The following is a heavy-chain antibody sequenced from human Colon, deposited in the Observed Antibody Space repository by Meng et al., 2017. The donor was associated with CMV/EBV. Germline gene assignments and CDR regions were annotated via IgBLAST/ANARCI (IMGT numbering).Heavy chain of an antibody. CDR1: GFTLSNYW. CDR2: LNNDGTYM. CDR3: ARPRDGYSPFDL. Sequence: GESLRLSCAASGFTLSNYWMHWVRQGPGKGLVWVARLNNDGTYMTYADSVRGRFTISRDNAQNTVYLQMNSLTAADTAVYYCARPRDGYSPFDLWGQGTPVTVSS. V-gene: IGHV3-74*03. D-gene: IGHD5-24*01. J-gene: IGHJ4*02.